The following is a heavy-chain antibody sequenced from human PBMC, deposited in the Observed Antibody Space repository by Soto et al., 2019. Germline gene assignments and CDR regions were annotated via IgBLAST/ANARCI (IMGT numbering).Heavy chain of an antibody. D-gene: IGHD6-6*01. J-gene: IGHJ5*02. V-gene: IGHV4-34*01. CDR1: GGSFSGYY. CDR3: ARGDSTSSGGWFDP. Sequence: PSETLSLTCAVYGGSFSGYYWIWIRQPPGKGLEWIGEINHTVGTNYNPSLKSRVTISVDTSKNQFSLKLNSVTAADTAVYYCARGDSTSSGGWFDPWGQGSLVTVSS. CDR2: INHTVGT.